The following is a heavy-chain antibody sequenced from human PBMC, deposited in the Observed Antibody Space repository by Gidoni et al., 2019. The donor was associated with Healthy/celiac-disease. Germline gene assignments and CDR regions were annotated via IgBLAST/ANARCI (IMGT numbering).Heavy chain of an antibody. J-gene: IGHJ5*02. CDR2: INHSGCT. D-gene: IGHD2-2*02. CDR3: ARGNIVVVRAAIRSWFDP. CDR1: GGSFRGYY. V-gene: IGHV4-34*01. Sequence: QVHLQQWGAGLLTPVATLSLTCAVYGGSFRGYYWSWLRQPPGQGLEGIGEINHSGCTNSTPARKSRVTISVDTSKNQFSRKLSSVTAADTAVFFCARGNIVVVRAAIRSWFDPWGQGTLVTVSS.